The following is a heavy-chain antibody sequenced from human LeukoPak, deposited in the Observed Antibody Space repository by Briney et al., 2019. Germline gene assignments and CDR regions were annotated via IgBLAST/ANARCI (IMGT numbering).Heavy chain of an antibody. J-gene: IGHJ3*02. Sequence: GGSLRLSCAASGFRFSSYAMHWVRQAPGRGLEWVAVIWYDGSNEDYADSVKGRFTISRDNSKNTLYLQMNSLRAEDTAVYYCARDVMLAFDIWGQGTMVTVSS. CDR2: IWYDGSNE. V-gene: IGHV3-33*08. D-gene: IGHD2/OR15-2a*01. CDR1: GFRFSSYA. CDR3: ARDVMLAFDI.